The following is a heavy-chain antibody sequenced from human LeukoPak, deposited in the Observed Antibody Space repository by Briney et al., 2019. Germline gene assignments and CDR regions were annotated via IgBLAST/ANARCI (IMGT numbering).Heavy chain of an antibody. J-gene: IGHJ3*02. Sequence: SETLSLTCTVSGYSISSGYYWGWIRQPPGKGLEWIGSIYHSGSTYYNPSLKSRVTISVDTSKNQFSLKLSSVTAADTAVYYCARDKRIGTMIKDAFDIWGQGTMVTVSS. CDR1: GYSISSGYY. CDR3: ARDKRIGTMIKDAFDI. V-gene: IGHV4-38-2*02. CDR2: IYHSGST. D-gene: IGHD3-22*01.